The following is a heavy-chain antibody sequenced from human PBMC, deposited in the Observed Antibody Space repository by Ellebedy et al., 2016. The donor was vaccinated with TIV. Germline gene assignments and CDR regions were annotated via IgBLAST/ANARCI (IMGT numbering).Heavy chain of an antibody. CDR1: GGTFSSYA. V-gene: IGHV1-69*06. Sequence: AASVKVSCKASGGTFSSYAISWVRQAPGQGLEWMGGIIPIFGTANYAQKFQGRVTITADNSKSTLDLQMSSLRAEDTAVYYCAKDRTPGDGYWVFDFWGQGTLVTVST. CDR3: AKDRTPGDGYWVFDF. CDR2: IIPIFGTA. D-gene: IGHD5-18*01. J-gene: IGHJ4*02.